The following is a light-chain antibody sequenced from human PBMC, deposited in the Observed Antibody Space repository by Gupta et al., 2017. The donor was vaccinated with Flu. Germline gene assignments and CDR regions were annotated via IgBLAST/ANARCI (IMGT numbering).Light chain of an antibody. Sequence: QSVLTQPPSVSAAPGQTVTISCSGSSSNIGNNFVSWYQRLPGTAPKLLIYDINKRPSGIPDRFSGSKSDTSATLGITGLQTGDEADYYCGTWDSSLSAYVFGTGTQVTVL. CDR1: SSNIGNNF. V-gene: IGLV1-51*01. J-gene: IGLJ1*01. CDR3: GTWDSSLSAYV. CDR2: DIN.